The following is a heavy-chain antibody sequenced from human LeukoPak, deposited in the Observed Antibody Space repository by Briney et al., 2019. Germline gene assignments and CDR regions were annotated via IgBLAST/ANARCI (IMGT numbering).Heavy chain of an antibody. CDR3: ARGWVVATGGFDM. V-gene: IGHV3-53*01. J-gene: IGHJ3*02. CDR2: IYSGGPT. D-gene: IGHD2-8*02. Sequence: GGLLRLSCAASGFTVSLYYMTWVRQAPGKGLEWVSVIYSGGPTYYADSVKGRFTISRDNSKNTVYLQMNSLRGEDTAVYFCARGWVVATGGFDMWGQGTMVTVSS. CDR1: GFTVSLYY.